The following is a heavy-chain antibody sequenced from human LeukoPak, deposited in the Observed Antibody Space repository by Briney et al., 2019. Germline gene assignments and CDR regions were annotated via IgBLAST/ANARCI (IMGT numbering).Heavy chain of an antibody. D-gene: IGHD6-13*01. J-gene: IGHJ4*02. V-gene: IGHV3-23*01. CDR3: AKVGAAAGTSDY. Sequence: GGSLRLSCAASGFTFSSYAMSWVRQAPGKGLEWVSAISGRGGSTYYADSVKGRFTISRDNSKNTLYLQMNSLRAEDTAVYYCAKVGAAAGTSDYWGQGTLVTVSS. CDR1: GFTFSSYA. CDR2: ISGRGGST.